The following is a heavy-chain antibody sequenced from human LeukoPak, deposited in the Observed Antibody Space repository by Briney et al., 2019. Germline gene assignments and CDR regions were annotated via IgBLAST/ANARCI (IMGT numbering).Heavy chain of an antibody. J-gene: IGHJ4*02. V-gene: IGHV3-74*01. CDR1: GFTFSSYW. Sequence: GGSLRLSCAASGFTFSSYWMHWVRQAPGKGLVWVSRINSDGSSTNYADSVKGRFTISRDNAKNTLYLQVKSLRAEDTAVYYCAKDSLADIDYWGQGTLVTVSS. D-gene: IGHD3-16*01. CDR3: AKDSLADIDY. CDR2: INSDGSST.